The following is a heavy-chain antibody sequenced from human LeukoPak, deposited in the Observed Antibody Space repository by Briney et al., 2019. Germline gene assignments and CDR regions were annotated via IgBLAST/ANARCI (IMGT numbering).Heavy chain of an antibody. J-gene: IGHJ4*02. V-gene: IGHV3-23*01. CDR1: GFTFSNYA. CDR2: ISASDHST. Sequence: GGSLRLSCVASGFTFSNYAMNWVRQAPGKGLEWLSVISASDHSTKYADSVEGRFTISRDNAKNSLYLQMNSLRAEDTAVYYCARGIAVARYFDYWGQGTLVTVSS. CDR3: ARGIAVARYFDY. D-gene: IGHD6-19*01.